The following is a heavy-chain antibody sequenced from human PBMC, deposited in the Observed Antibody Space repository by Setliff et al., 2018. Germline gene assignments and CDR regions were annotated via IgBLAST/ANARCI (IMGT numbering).Heavy chain of an antibody. V-gene: IGHV1-69*10. J-gene: IGHJ6*03. D-gene: IGHD1-1*01. Sequence: ASVKVSCKASGGTLSSLAISWVRQAPGQGLEWMGGTIPTLPLPNYAVKFQGRVTITADKSTSTAYMELSSLRSEDTAVYYCAGGQPPVRKYYYYMDVWGKGTTVTVSS. CDR2: TIPTLPLP. CDR1: GGTLSSLA. CDR3: AGGQPPVRKYYYYMDV.